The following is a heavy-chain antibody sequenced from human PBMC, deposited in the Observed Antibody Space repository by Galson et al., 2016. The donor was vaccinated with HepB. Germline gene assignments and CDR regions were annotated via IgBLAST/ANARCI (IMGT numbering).Heavy chain of an antibody. CDR1: GITFNTYN. CDR2: ISTSSSPI. CDR3: AKAADYYDSSGYYYLNWCDP. J-gene: IGHJ5*02. Sequence: SLRLSCAASGITFNTYNMVWVRQAPGKGLEWVSYISTSSSPISYRDSVKGRFTISRDNTKNSLYLQLNSLRAEDTAVYHCAKAADYYDSSGYYYLNWCDPWGQGTLVTVSS. D-gene: IGHD3-22*01. V-gene: IGHV3-21*01.